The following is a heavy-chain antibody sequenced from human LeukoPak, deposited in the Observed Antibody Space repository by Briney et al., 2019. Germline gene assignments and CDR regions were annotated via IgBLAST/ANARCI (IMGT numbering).Heavy chain of an antibody. J-gene: IGHJ3*02. D-gene: IGHD4-17*01. CDR1: GGSISSYY. CDR3: ARVPLYGDHRDAFDI. Sequence: SETLSLTCTVSGGSISSYYWSWLRQPPGKGLEWIGYIYYSGSTNYNPSLKSRVTISVDTSKNQFSLKLSSVTAADTAVYYCARVPLYGDHRDAFDIWGQGTMVTVSS. V-gene: IGHV4-59*01. CDR2: IYYSGST.